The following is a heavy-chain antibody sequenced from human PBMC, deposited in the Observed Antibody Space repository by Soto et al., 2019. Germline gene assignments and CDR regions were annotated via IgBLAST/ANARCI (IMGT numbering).Heavy chain of an antibody. CDR2: IRSKANSYAT. D-gene: IGHD4-17*01. V-gene: IGHV3-73*01. Sequence: EVQLVESGGGLVQPGGSLKLSCAASGFTFSGSAMHWVRQASGKGLEWVGRIRSKANSYATAYAASVKGRFTISRDDSKNTAYLQMNSLKTEDTAVYYCTSRDYGGSRAEYTVPDYWGQGTLVTVSS. CDR3: TSRDYGGSRAEYTVPDY. CDR1: GFTFSGSA. J-gene: IGHJ4*02.